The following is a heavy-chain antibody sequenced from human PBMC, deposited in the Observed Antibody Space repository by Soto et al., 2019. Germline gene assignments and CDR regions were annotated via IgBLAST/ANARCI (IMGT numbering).Heavy chain of an antibody. Sequence: RDSVKVSCKTSGYTFTDYLIHWVRQAPGQGLEWMGWVRPNGGGTHYAQKFQGRVSMTRDTSLDTAYMDLDRLTSDDTAVYHCVREDGHAAKFAYWGKGTLVTLS. V-gene: IGHV1-2*02. CDR2: VRPNGGGT. CDR1: GYTFTDYL. CDR3: VREDGHAAKFAY. J-gene: IGHJ4*02. D-gene: IGHD6-25*01.